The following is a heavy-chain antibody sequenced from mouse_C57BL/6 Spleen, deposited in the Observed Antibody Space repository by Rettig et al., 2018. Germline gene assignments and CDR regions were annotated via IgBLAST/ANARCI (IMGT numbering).Heavy chain of an antibody. J-gene: IGHJ2*01. CDR2: IYPRDGST. CDR3: AKYAPYYFDY. Sequence: QRPEQGLEWIGYIYPRDGSTKSNEKFKGKATLTADKSSSTAYMQLNSLTSEDSAVYFCAKYAPYYFDYWGQGTTLTVSS. V-gene: IGHV1-78*01.